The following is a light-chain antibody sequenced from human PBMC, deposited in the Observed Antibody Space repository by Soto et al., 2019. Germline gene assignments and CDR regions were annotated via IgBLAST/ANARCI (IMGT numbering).Light chain of an antibody. CDR2: DAS. Sequence: DIQMTQSPSTLSASVGDGVTITCRASQGISSWLAWYQQKRGKAPKLLIYDASSLESGVPSRFCGSGSGTEFTLTITSLQPEDFATYYCQQYNSYSQTFGQGTKVEIK. J-gene: IGKJ1*01. CDR1: QGISSW. CDR3: QQYNSYSQT. V-gene: IGKV1-5*01.